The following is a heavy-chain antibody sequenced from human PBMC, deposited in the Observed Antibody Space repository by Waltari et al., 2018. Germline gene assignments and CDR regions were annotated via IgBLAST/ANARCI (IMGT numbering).Heavy chain of an antibody. CDR3: ARVARAYSGSRLFDY. V-gene: IGHV1-2*02. CDR2: INPNSGGT. Sequence: QVQLVQSGAEVKKPGASVKVSCKASGYPFTGYYMHWVRQAPGQGLEWMGWINPNSGGTNYAQKFQGRVTMTRDTSISTAYMELSRLRSDDTAVYYCARVARAYSGSRLFDYWGQGTLVTVSS. CDR1: GYPFTGYY. J-gene: IGHJ4*02. D-gene: IGHD1-26*01.